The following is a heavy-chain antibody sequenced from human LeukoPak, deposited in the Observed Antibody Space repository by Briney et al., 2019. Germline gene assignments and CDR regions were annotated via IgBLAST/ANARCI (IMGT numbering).Heavy chain of an antibody. CDR3: ARDFDNGAS. Sequence: YXWSWIRQPPGKGLEWIGEINHSGSTHYNPSLKSRVTMSVDTSKNQLSLKLTSVTAADTAVYYCARDFDNGASWGQGTLVTVSS. CDR1: YX. V-gene: IGHV4-34*01. CDR2: INHSGST. D-gene: IGHD4-17*01. J-gene: IGHJ4*02.